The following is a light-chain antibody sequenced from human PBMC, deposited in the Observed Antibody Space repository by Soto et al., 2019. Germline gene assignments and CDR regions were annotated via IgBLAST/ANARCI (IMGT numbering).Light chain of an antibody. CDR1: QSISKW. CDR3: QQYNNYLTWT. Sequence: DIQMTQSPSILSASVGDRVTITCWASQSISKWLAWYQQKPGKAPKVLIFDASILKSGVPSRFSGSGSGTEFTLTISSLQPDDFATYYCQQYNNYLTWTFGQGTKVEIK. CDR2: DAS. J-gene: IGKJ1*01. V-gene: IGKV1-5*01.